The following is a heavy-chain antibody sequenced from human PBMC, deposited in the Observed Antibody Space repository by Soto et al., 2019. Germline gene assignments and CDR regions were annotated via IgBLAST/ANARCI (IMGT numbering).Heavy chain of an antibody. V-gene: IGHV1-18*01. CDR2: ISAYNGNT. D-gene: IGHD3-16*01. J-gene: IGHJ4*02. Sequence: QVQLVQSGAEVKKPGASVKVSCKASGYTFTSYGISWVRQAPGQGLEWMGWISAYNGNTNYAQKLQGRVTMATDTSTSTAYRELRSLRSDDTAVYYCARVYSDYVWCSFLACWGQRTVVTVSS. CDR3: ARVYSDYVWCSFLAC. CDR1: GYTFTSYG.